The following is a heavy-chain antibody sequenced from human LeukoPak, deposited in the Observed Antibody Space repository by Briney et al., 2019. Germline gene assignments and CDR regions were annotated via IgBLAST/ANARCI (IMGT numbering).Heavy chain of an antibody. Sequence: GGSLRLSCAASGFTFSSYSMNWVRQAPGKGLEWVSVISGSGTTTHYADSVKGRFTISREDSKNTLYLQMNSLRVEDTAVYYCARRGYDILTGYSWYNWFDPWGQGTLVTVSS. CDR2: ISGSGTTT. J-gene: IGHJ5*02. V-gene: IGHV3-23*01. CDR3: ARRGYDILTGYSWYNWFDP. D-gene: IGHD3-9*01. CDR1: GFTFSSYS.